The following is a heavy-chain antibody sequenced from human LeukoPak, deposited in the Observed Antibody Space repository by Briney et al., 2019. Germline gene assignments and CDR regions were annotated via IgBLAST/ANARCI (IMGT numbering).Heavy chain of an antibody. V-gene: IGHV4-59*08. Sequence: SETLSLTCSVSGDSVTSYYYSWIRQPPGKGLEWIGHVSYDGTTNYTPSLRSRVIMAVDTAKNNISLRLTSVTAADTAIHYCARLDCFGDGCCNHWGQGTRVTVSS. CDR2: VSYDGTT. D-gene: IGHD2-15*01. CDR3: ARLDCFGDGCCNH. J-gene: IGHJ4*02. CDR1: GDSVTSYY.